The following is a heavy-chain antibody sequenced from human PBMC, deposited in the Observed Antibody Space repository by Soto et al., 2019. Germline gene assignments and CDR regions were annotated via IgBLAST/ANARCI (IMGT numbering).Heavy chain of an antibody. V-gene: IGHV3-74*01. CDR2: INSDGSVI. CDR1: GFTFSSYW. D-gene: IGHD4-4*01. CDR3: TTITT. Sequence: PGGSLRLSYAASGFTFSSYWMHWVRQAPGKGLVWVSRINSDGSVISYVDSVKGRFTISRDNAKNMLYLQMNSLRVDDTAVYYCTTITTWGQGTLVTVSS. J-gene: IGHJ4*02.